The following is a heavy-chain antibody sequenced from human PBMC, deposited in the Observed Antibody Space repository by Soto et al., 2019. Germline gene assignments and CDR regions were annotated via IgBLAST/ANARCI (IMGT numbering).Heavy chain of an antibody. J-gene: IGHJ4*02. CDR3: GSSASPDAY. CDR1: GFIFNSYS. D-gene: IGHD3-22*01. V-gene: IGHV3-48*01. Sequence: GSLRLLCVASGFIFNSYSINRFRQAPGKGLECISYINSGSTSVCYADSVKGRFTISRDNAKNSLYLQMNSLRAEDTAVYYCGSSASPDAYWGQGTLVTVSS. CDR2: INSGSTSV.